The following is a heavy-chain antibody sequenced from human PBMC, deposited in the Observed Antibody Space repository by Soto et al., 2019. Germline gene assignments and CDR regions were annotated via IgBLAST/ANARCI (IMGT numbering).Heavy chain of an antibody. CDR2: IIPILGIA. V-gene: IGHV1-69*08. J-gene: IGHJ4*02. CDR1: GGTFSSYT. CDR3: ARDHCSGGGCYRYYFDY. Sequence: QVQLVQSGAEVKKPGSSVKVSCKASGGTFSSYTISWVRQAPGQGLEWMGRIIPILGIANYAQKFQGRVKIAADKSTCTAYMELSSLRSEDTAVYYFARDHCSGGGCYRYYFDYWGQGTLVTVSS. D-gene: IGHD2-15*01.